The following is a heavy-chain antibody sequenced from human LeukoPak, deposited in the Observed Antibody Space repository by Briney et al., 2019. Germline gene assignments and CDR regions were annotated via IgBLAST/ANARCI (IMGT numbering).Heavy chain of an antibody. CDR1: GYTFTSYG. J-gene: IGHJ6*02. Sequence: ASVKVSCKASGYTFTSYGISWVRQAPGQGLEWMGWISAYNGNTNYAQKLQGRVTMTTDTSTGTAYMELRSLRSDDTAVYSCANNMVRDLYGMDVWGQGTTVTVSS. CDR2: ISAYNGNT. CDR3: ANNMVRDLYGMDV. V-gene: IGHV1-18*01. D-gene: IGHD3-10*01.